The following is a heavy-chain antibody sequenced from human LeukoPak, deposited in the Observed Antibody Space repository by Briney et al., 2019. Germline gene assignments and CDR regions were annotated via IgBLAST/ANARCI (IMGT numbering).Heavy chain of an antibody. CDR2: ISSSGSTI. CDR3: AGAALGAFDY. CDR1: GFTFSDYY. V-gene: IGHV3-11*01. J-gene: IGHJ4*02. D-gene: IGHD3-10*01. Sequence: PGGSLRLSCAPSGFTFSDYYMSWIRQAPGKRLWWVSYISSSGSTIYYADSVKGRFTISRDNAKNSLYLQMNSLRAEDTAVYYCAGAALGAFDYWGQGTLVTVSS.